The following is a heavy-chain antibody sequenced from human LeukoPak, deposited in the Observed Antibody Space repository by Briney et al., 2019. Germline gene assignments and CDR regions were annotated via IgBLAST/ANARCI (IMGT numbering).Heavy chain of an antibody. Sequence: ASVKVSCKASGYTFSDYDINWVRQATGQGLEWMGWINPNSGNAGYAQKFEGRVTMTRNTSISTAYMGLSSLRSEDTAVYYCARALAWGGSSYSYYYMDVWDKGTTVTVSS. V-gene: IGHV1-8*01. J-gene: IGHJ6*03. CDR1: GYTFSDYD. D-gene: IGHD1-26*01. CDR3: ARALAWGGSSYSYYYMDV. CDR2: INPNSGNA.